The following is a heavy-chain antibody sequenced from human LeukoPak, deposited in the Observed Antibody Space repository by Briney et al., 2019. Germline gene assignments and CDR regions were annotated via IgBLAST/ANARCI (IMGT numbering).Heavy chain of an antibody. CDR1: GYTFTGYY. D-gene: IGHD6-13*01. CDR2: INPNSGGT. Sequence: ASVKVSCKASGYTFTGYYMHWVRQAPGQGLEWMGRINPNSGGTNYAQKFQGRVTMTRDTSISTAYMELSRLRSDDTAVYYCASTLSRYSSSWYSAYWGQGTLVTVSS. CDR3: ASTLSRYSSSWYSAY. V-gene: IGHV1-2*06. J-gene: IGHJ4*02.